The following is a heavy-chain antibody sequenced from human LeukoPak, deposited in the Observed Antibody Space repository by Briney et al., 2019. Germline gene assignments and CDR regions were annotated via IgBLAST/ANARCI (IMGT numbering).Heavy chain of an antibody. CDR2: IYYSGST. J-gene: IGHJ5*02. CDR1: GGSISSGSYY. CDR3: ARKSLTGVWFDP. Sequence: PSEALSLTCTVSGGSISSGSYYWGWIRQPPGKGLEWIGSIYYSGSTYYNPSLKSRVTISVDTSKNQFSLKLSSVTAADTAVYYCARKSLTGVWFDPWGQGTLVTVSS. V-gene: IGHV4-39*01. D-gene: IGHD7-27*01.